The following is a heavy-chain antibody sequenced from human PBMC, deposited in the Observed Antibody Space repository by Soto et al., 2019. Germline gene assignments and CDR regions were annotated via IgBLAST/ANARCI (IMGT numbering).Heavy chain of an antibody. V-gene: IGHV4-59*01. D-gene: IGHD2-21*02. Sequence: SETLSLTCTVSGGSISSYYWSWIRQPPGKGLEWIGYIYYSGSTNYNPSHKSRVTISVDTTKNQLSMKLSSVTAADTAVYYCARGSYCGGDCHHYWYFDLWGRGTLVTVSS. CDR2: IYYSGST. J-gene: IGHJ2*01. CDR3: ARGSYCGGDCHHYWYFDL. CDR1: GGSISSYY.